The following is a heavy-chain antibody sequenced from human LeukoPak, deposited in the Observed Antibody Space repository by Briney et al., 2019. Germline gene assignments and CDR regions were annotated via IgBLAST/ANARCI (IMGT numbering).Heavy chain of an antibody. CDR2: IYYSGST. J-gene: IGHJ4*02. V-gene: IGHV4-61*08. CDR3: ARVTRGGDNYFDY. Sequence: SQTLSLTCTVSGGSISSGDYYWSWIRQPPGKGLEWIGYIYYSGSTNYNPSLKSRVTISVDTSKNQFSLKLSSVTAADTAVYYCARVTRGGDNYFDYWGQGTLVTVSS. CDR1: GGSISSGDYY. D-gene: IGHD3-16*01.